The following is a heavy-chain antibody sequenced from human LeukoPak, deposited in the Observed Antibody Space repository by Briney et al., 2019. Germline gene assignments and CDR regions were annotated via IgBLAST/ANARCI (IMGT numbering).Heavy chain of an antibody. J-gene: IGHJ4*02. V-gene: IGHV4-39*07. CDR3: ARGTLYSGWSYYFDY. CDR2: IHCSGST. D-gene: IGHD6-19*01. CDR1: GGSISSNSYY. Sequence: SETLSLTCTVSGGSISSNSYYWGWIRQPPGKGLEWIGSIHCSGSTYYNPSLKSRVTISVDMSKNHFSLRLSSVTAADTAMYYCARGTLYSGWSYYFDYWGQGSQVTVSS.